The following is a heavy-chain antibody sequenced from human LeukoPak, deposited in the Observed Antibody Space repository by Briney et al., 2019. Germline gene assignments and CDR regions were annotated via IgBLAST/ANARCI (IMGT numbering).Heavy chain of an antibody. D-gene: IGHD4-17*01. CDR1: GGSISSGGYY. CDR3: ARDYGNNWFDP. CDR2: INHGGST. Sequence: PSETLSLTCTVSGGSISSGGYYWSWIRQPPGKGLEWIGEINHGGSTNYNPSLKSRVTISVDTSKNQFSLKLSSVTAADTAMYYCARDYGNNWFDPWGQGTLVTVSA. J-gene: IGHJ5*02. V-gene: IGHV4-31*03.